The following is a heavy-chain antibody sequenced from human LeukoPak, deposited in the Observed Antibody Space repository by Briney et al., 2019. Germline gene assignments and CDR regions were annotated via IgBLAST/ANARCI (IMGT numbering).Heavy chain of an antibody. CDR2: IYYSGST. V-gene: IGHV4-4*02. Sequence: PSGTLSLTCAVSGDSVSSSNWWSWVRQPPGKGLEWIGYIYYSGSTKYNPSLKSRVTISVDTSKNQFSLKLSSVTAADTAVYYCARVRYSSGWYEDYWGQGTLVTVSS. J-gene: IGHJ4*02. D-gene: IGHD6-19*01. CDR1: GDSVSSSNW. CDR3: ARVRYSSGWYEDY.